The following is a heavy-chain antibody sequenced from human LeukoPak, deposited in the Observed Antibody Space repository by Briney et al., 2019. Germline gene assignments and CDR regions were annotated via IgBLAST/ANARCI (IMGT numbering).Heavy chain of an antibody. CDR1: GFTFSNYD. V-gene: IGHV3-48*03. CDR3: ARDGDSSSWYADFDY. D-gene: IGHD6-13*01. CDR2: IRTSGTTI. Sequence: GGSLRLSCAASGFTFSNYDMDWVRQAPGKGLEWGSYIRTSGTTIYYADSVRGRFTISRDNAKNSLYLQMNSLRVEDTAVYYCARDGDSSSWYADFDYWGRGTLVTVSS. J-gene: IGHJ4*02.